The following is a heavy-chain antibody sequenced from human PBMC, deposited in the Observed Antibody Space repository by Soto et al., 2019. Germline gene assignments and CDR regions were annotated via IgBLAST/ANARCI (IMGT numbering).Heavy chain of an antibody. V-gene: IGHV4-34*01. J-gene: IGHJ6*03. CDR1: GGSFSDYY. D-gene: IGHD2-15*01. Sequence: QVQLEQWGAGLLKPSETLSLTCAVYGGSFSDYYWTWIRQSPEKGLEWIGEINHSGSTNYNPSLKSRVTISVDTSKKQFSLNLSSVTAADTAVYYCAREDIVVVVAANGYYYYMDVWGKGTPVTVSS. CDR2: INHSGST. CDR3: AREDIVVVVAANGYYYYMDV.